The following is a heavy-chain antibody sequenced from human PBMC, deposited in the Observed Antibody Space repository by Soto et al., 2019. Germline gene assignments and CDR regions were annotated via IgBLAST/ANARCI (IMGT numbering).Heavy chain of an antibody. CDR1: GGTFSSYA. CDR3: ARDSVRYCRDGVCYQGYYYFAMDV. Sequence: QVPLVQSGAEVKKPGSSVKVSCKASGGTFSSYAISWVRQAPGQGLEWMGGIIPIFGTANYAQKFQGRVTITADESTSTAYMELRSLRSDDTATYYCARDSVRYCRDGVCYQGYYYFAMDVWGQGTTVTVS. J-gene: IGHJ6*02. V-gene: IGHV1-69*01. D-gene: IGHD2-8*01. CDR2: IIPIFGTA.